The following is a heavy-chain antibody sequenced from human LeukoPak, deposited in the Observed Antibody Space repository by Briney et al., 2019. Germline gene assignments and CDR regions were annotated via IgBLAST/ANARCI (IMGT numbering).Heavy chain of an antibody. V-gene: IGHV1-24*01. CDR1: GYTLTELS. Sequence: ASVKVSCKVSGYTLTELSMHWVRQAPGKGLEWMGGFDPEDGETIYAQKFQGRVTMTEDTSTDTAYMELSSLRSEDAAVYYCATVPYRHMIVVNYFDYWGQRTLVTVSS. CDR2: FDPEDGET. D-gene: IGHD3-22*01. J-gene: IGHJ4*02. CDR3: ATVPYRHMIVVNYFDY.